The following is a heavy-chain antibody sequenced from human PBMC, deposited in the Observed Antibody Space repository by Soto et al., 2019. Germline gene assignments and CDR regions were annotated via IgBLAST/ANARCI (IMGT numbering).Heavy chain of an antibody. CDR2: ISGGGNDR. CDR3: ARSLFMVAPDNEYFDY. CDR1: GFPFSSYA. D-gene: IGHD5-12*01. J-gene: IGHJ4*01. V-gene: IGHV3-23*01. Sequence: GGSPRLSCAASGFPFSSYAMSWVRQTPEKGLEWVAGISGGGNDRYYADFVQGRFTFSRDNSRNILYLQMNSLRADDTAMYFCARSLFMVAPDNEYFDYWGHGTVYTVSS.